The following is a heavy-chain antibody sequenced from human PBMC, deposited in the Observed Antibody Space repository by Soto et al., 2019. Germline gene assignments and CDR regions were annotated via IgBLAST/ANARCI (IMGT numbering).Heavy chain of an antibody. CDR3: ARLPSRHLVDY. CDR1: GSSINSSGYY. D-gene: IGHD3-3*02. Sequence: QLQVQESGPGLVKPSETLSLTCTVSGSSINSSGYYWGWIRQPPGKGLEWIGSMFYGVSTYYNPSLESRVTVSVDTSKNQFSLTLRSVTAADTAVYYCARLPSRHLVDYWGQGTLVTVSS. J-gene: IGHJ4*02. CDR2: MFYGVST. V-gene: IGHV4-39*01.